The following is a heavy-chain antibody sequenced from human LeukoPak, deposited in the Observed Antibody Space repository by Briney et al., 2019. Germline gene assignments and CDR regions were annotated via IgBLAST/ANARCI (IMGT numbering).Heavy chain of an antibody. Sequence: ASVKVSCKASGYTFTSYAMHWVRQAPGQGLEWMGWISAYNGNTNYAQKLQGRVTMTTDTSTSTAYMELRSLRSDDTAVYYCARGSSGFNWFDPWGQGTLVTVSS. V-gene: IGHV1-18*01. J-gene: IGHJ5*02. CDR3: ARGSSGFNWFDP. CDR1: GYTFTSYA. CDR2: ISAYNGNT. D-gene: IGHD6-19*01.